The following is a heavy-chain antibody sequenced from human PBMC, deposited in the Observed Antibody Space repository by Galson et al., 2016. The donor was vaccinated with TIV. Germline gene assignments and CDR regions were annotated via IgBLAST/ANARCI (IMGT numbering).Heavy chain of an antibody. CDR1: GFTFSNYW. CDR2: INKVGSDE. Sequence: SLRLSCAGSGFTFSNYWMNWIRQAPGKGPEWVANINKVGSDEYYVDTVKGRFTISRDNTKNSLDRQMTGLRVEDTAVYYCTRVDYWGQGTLFTVSS. J-gene: IGHJ4*02. CDR3: TRVDY. V-gene: IGHV3-7*01.